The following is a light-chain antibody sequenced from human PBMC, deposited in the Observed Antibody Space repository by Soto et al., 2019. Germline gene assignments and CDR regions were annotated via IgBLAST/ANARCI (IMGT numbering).Light chain of an antibody. Sequence: EIVMTQSPATLSVSTGERATLSFRASQSVRSNLAWYQQKPGQAPRLLIYGASTRATGIPARFSGSGSGTEFTLTISSLQSEDFAVYYCQQYNNWPPWTFGQGTKVDIK. V-gene: IGKV3-15*01. CDR3: QQYNNWPPWT. CDR1: QSVRSN. J-gene: IGKJ1*01. CDR2: GAS.